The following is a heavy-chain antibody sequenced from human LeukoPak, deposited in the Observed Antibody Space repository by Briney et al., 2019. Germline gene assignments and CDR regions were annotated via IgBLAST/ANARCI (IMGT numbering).Heavy chain of an antibody. Sequence: GGSLRLSCVASGFTFSSYAMSWVRQAPGKGLEWVSGISGSGGSTYHADSVRGRLTVSRDNSKNTLYLQMNSLRAEDTAVYYCAKDAFGDLSSFDYWGQGTLVTVSS. D-gene: IGHD2-21*02. J-gene: IGHJ4*02. CDR1: GFTFSSYA. CDR3: AKDAFGDLSSFDY. CDR2: ISGSGGST. V-gene: IGHV3-23*01.